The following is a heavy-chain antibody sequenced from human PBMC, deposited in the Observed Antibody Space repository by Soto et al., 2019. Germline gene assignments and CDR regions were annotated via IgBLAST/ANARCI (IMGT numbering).Heavy chain of an antibody. CDR3: ARDKRLGIFGEQQERWGYYYYGMDV. CDR2: IYYSGST. V-gene: IGHV4-31*03. Sequence: TLSLTCTVSGSSISSGGYYWSWIRQHPGKGLEWIGYIYYSGSTYYNPSLKSRVTISVDTSKNQFSLKLSSVTAADTAVYYCARDKRLGIFGEQQERWGYYYYGMDVWGQGTTVTVSS. D-gene: IGHD3-10*01. J-gene: IGHJ6*02. CDR1: GSSISSGGYY.